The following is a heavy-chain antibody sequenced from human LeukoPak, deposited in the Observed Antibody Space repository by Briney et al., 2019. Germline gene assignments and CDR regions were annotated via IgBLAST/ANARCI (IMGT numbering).Heavy chain of an antibody. CDR1: GCTFTGYY. J-gene: IGHJ3*02. CDR3: ARADPRLGDAFDI. D-gene: IGHD3-16*01. V-gene: IGHV1-2*02. Sequence: ASVKVSCKASGCTFTGYYMHWVRQAPGQGLEWMGWINPNSGGTNYAQKFQGRVTMTRDTSISTAYMELSRLRSDDTAVYYCARADPRLGDAFDIWGQGTMVTVSS. CDR2: INPNSGGT.